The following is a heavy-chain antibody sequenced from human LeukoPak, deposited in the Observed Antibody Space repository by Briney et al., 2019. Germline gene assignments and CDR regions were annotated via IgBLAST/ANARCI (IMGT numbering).Heavy chain of an antibody. Sequence: SVKVSCKASGGTFSSYAISWVRQAPGQGLEWMGGIIPIFGTANYAQKFQGRVAITADESTSTAYMELSSLRSEDTAVYYCARARASSLWFGEFDWFDPWGQGTLVTVSS. CDR1: GGTFSSYA. CDR3: ARARASSLWFGEFDWFDP. V-gene: IGHV1-69*13. J-gene: IGHJ5*02. D-gene: IGHD3-10*01. CDR2: IIPIFGTA.